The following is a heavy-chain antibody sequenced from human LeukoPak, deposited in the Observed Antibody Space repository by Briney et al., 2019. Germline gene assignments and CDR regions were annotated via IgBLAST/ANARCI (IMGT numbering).Heavy chain of an antibody. CDR3: AKVTKTDY. D-gene: IGHD1-14*01. V-gene: IGHV3-30*18. CDR2: ISYDGSNK. Sequence: GGSLRLSCAASGFTFSSYGMHWVRQAPGKGLEWVAVISYDGSNKYYADSVKGRFTISRDNSKNTLYLQMNSLRAEDTAVYYCAKVTKTDYWGQGTLVTVSS. J-gene: IGHJ4*02. CDR1: GFTFSSYG.